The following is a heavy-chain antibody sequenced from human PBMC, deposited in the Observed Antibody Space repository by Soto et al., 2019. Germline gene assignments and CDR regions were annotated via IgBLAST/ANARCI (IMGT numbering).Heavy chain of an antibody. J-gene: IGHJ4*02. Sequence: GGSLRLSCAASGFIFSNFWMTWVRQAPGKGLEWVANIKEDGTLTHYVDSVKGRFTISKDNAKNSLYLQMNSLEAEDTAVYYCARDPHFGALDYWGRGTLVTVSS. D-gene: IGHD3-16*01. CDR3: ARDPHFGALDY. V-gene: IGHV3-7*05. CDR1: GFIFSNFW. CDR2: IKEDGTLT.